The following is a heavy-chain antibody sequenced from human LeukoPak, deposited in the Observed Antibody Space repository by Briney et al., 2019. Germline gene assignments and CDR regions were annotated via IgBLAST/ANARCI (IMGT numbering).Heavy chain of an antibody. V-gene: IGHV3-21*06. Sequence: GGSLRLSCAASGFTLRSYSMSWVRQAPGKGLEWVSSINWGSNHIYYADAVQGRFTISRDNAKNSLYLQMNSLRAEDTAIYYCARDNSGWSWDYWDQGTLVTVSS. CDR2: INWGSNHI. CDR1: GFTLRSYS. CDR3: ARDNSGWSWDY. J-gene: IGHJ4*02. D-gene: IGHD6-19*01.